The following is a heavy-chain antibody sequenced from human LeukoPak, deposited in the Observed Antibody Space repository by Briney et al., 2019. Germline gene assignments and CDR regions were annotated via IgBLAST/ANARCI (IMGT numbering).Heavy chain of an antibody. D-gene: IGHD1-26*01. CDR1: GGSFSGYY. J-gene: IGHJ4*02. CDR2: IDWDDDK. CDR3: ARILDRSYYFDH. Sequence: TLSLTCAVYGGSFSGYYWSWIRQPQGKALEWLARIDWDDDKYYSTSLRTRLTISKDTSKNQVVLTMTNMDPVDTATYYCARILDRSYYFDHWGQGTLVTVSS. V-gene: IGHV2-70*11.